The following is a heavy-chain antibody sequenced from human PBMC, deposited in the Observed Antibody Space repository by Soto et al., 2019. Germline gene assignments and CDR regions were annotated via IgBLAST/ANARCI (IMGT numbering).Heavy chain of an antibody. V-gene: IGHV3-23*01. D-gene: IGHD3-9*01. J-gene: IGHJ4*02. CDR2: ISGSGGST. Sequence: GGSLRLSCAASGFTFSSYAMSWVRQAPGKGLEWVSAISGSGGSTYYADSVKGRFTISRDNSKNTLYLQMNSLRAEDTAVYYCAKPLRRYFDWLLPNFTYWGQGTLVTVSS. CDR3: AKPLRRYFDWLLPNFTY. CDR1: GFTFSSYA.